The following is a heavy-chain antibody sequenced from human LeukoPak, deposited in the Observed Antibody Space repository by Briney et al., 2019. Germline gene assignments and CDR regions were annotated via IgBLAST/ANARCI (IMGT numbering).Heavy chain of an antibody. Sequence: GGSLRLSCAASGFTFSSYAMIWVRQAPGKGLEWVSAISGSGGSTYYADSVKGRFTISRDNSKNTLYLQMNSLRAEDTAVYYCAKSIVGAVYNWFDPWGQGTLVTVSS. D-gene: IGHD1-26*01. J-gene: IGHJ5*02. CDR1: GFTFSSYA. V-gene: IGHV3-23*01. CDR3: AKSIVGAVYNWFDP. CDR2: ISGSGGST.